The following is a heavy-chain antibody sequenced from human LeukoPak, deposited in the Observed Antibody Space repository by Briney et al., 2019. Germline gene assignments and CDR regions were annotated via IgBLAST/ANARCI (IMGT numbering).Heavy chain of an antibody. CDR2: ISGSGGDT. Sequence: GGSLRLSCAASGFTFSSYAMRWLRQAPGKGLEWVSGISGSGGDTYYADSVKGRFTISRDNSKNTLYLQMNILRAEDSAVYYCAKVFRSGDLFVSDSWGQGTLVTVSS. V-gene: IGHV3-23*01. CDR1: GFTFSSYA. D-gene: IGHD4-17*01. CDR3: AKVFRSGDLFVSDS. J-gene: IGHJ4*02.